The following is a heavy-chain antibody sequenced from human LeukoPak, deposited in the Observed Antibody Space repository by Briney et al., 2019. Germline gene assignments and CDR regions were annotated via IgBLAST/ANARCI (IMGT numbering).Heavy chain of an antibody. J-gene: IGHJ6*03. V-gene: IGHV4-59*12. CDR3: ARVEAVINHGKYYYYYMDV. Sequence: SETLSLTCTVSGGSISSYYWSWIRQPPGKGLEWIGYIYYSGSTNYNPSLKSRVTISVDTSKNQFSLQLNSVTPEDTAVYYCARVEAVINHGKYYYYYMDVWGKGTTVTVSS. CDR1: GGSISSYY. D-gene: IGHD6-19*01. CDR2: IYYSGST.